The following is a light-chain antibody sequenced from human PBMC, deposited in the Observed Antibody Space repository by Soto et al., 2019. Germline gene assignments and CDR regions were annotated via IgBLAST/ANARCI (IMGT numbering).Light chain of an antibody. V-gene: IGLV1-44*01. J-gene: IGLJ1*01. CDR1: SSNIGSNT. CDR2: SAS. CDR3: AAWDDRLDVYV. Sequence: QSVLTQPPSSTGTPGQIVAISWSGSSSNIGSNTVTWYQQLPGTSPEHLIYSASQRSSGVPGQFSGSKSGASASLSISGIKSEDEADYYCAAWDDRLDVYVFGTGTKVTVL.